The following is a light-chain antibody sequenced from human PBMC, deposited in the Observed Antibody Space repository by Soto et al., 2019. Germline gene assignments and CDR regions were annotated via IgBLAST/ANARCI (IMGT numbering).Light chain of an antibody. Sequence: QSVLTQTPSVSGTSGQRVNISCSGSSSNIGRNYVYWYHQFPGTAPKLLIYRDNERPSGVPDRFSGSKSGTSASLAISGLRSGDEADYHCATWDDSLGGPVFGGGTQLTVL. V-gene: IGLV1-47*01. CDR3: ATWDDSLGGPV. CDR2: RDN. J-gene: IGLJ7*01. CDR1: SSNIGRNY.